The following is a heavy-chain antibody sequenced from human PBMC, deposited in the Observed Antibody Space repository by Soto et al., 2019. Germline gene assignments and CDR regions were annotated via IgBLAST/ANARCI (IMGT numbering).Heavy chain of an antibody. V-gene: IGHV1-18*01. Sequence: QVQLVQSGAEVKKPGASVKVSCKTSGYTFTSYGFSWVRQAPGQGLEWMGWISAYNGNTNYAQKLQGIVTMTTDTSTSTAHMELRSLRSDDTAVYSCPASLAYSYGLDYWGQGTLVTVSS. CDR1: GYTFTSYG. J-gene: IGHJ4*02. CDR3: PASLAYSYGLDY. CDR2: ISAYNGNT. D-gene: IGHD5-18*01.